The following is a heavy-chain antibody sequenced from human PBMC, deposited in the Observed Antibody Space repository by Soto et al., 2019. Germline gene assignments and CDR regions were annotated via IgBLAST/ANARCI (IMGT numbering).Heavy chain of an antibody. Sequence: PSETLSLTCDVYGGSFSDYIWTWIRQPPGKGLEWIGEINHSGSTNYNPSLKSRVNISVDKSKNQFSLKLSSVTAADMAVYYCARDVVVVAATDWFDPWGQGTLVTVS. V-gene: IGHV4-34*01. CDR1: GGSFSDYI. CDR2: INHSGST. J-gene: IGHJ5*02. D-gene: IGHD2-15*01. CDR3: ARDVVVVAATDWFDP.